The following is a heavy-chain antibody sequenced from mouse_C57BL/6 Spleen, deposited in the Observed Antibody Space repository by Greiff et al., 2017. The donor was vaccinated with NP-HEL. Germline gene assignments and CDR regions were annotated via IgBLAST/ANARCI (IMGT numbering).Heavy chain of an antibody. J-gene: IGHJ2*01. CDR3: AGTSDGGLDY. V-gene: IGHV7-3*01. Sequence: EVMLVESGGGLVQPGGSLSLSCAASGFTFTDYYMSWVRQPPGKALEWLGFIRNKANGYTTAYSASVKGRFTISRDNSQSILYLQMNARRAEDSATYYCAGTSDGGLDYWGQGTTLTVSS. CDR1: GFTFTDYY. CDR2: IRNKANGYTT. D-gene: IGHD6-1*01.